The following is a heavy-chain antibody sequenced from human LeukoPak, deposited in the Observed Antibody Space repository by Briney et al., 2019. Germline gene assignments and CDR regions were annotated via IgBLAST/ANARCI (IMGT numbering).Heavy chain of an antibody. CDR3: ARDNDIAAAGTSHYFDY. CDR2: ISAYNGNT. Sequence: GASVKVSCRASGYTFTSYGITWVRQAPGQGLEWMGWISAYNGNTNYAQKLQGRVTMTTDTSTTTAYMELRSLRSDDTAVHYCARDNDIAAAGTSHYFDYWGQGTLVTVSS. J-gene: IGHJ4*02. D-gene: IGHD6-13*01. V-gene: IGHV1-18*01. CDR1: GYTFTSYG.